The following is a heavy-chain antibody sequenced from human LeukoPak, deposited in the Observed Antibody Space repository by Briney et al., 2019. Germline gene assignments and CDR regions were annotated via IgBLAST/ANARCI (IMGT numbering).Heavy chain of an antibody. Sequence: ASVKVSCKASGYTFTSYDINWVRQAAGQGLEGMGRMNPNSGNTGYAQKFQGRVTITRNNSISTAYMELSSLRSEDTAVYYCARGENGSGSYSYYYYYYMDVWGKGTTVTISS. CDR2: MNPNSGNT. J-gene: IGHJ6*03. CDR1: GYTFTSYD. CDR3: ARGENGSGSYSYYYYYYMDV. D-gene: IGHD3-10*01. V-gene: IGHV1-8*03.